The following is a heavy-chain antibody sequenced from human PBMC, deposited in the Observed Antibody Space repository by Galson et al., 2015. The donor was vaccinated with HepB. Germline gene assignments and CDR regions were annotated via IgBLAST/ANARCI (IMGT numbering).Heavy chain of an antibody. CDR3: AKYTVTTPDS. D-gene: IGHD4-17*01. Sequence: SLRLSCAASGFTFSSYAMSWVRQAPGKGLQCVSVISTGGITYYADSVKGRFTISRDNSKNTLYLQMNSLRAEDTAVYYCAKYTVTTPDSWGQGTLVTVSP. CDR1: GFTFSSYA. J-gene: IGHJ4*02. CDR2: ISTGGIT. V-gene: IGHV3-23*01.